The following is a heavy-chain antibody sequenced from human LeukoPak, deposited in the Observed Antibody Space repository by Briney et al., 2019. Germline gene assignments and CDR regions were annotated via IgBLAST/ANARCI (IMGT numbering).Heavy chain of an antibody. CDR2: ICRSGSYI. Sequence: GGSLSLSCAASGFNFISYTMMWLRQAPGKGLEWFSSICRSGSYIYHAAPVKGRFTISRDNAKNSLYLQMNSLTAEDTAVYHCARAEYTYGPRGFDFWGQGTLVSVSS. D-gene: IGHD5-18*01. CDR1: GFNFISYT. V-gene: IGHV3-21*01. J-gene: IGHJ4*02. CDR3: ARAEYTYGPRGFDF.